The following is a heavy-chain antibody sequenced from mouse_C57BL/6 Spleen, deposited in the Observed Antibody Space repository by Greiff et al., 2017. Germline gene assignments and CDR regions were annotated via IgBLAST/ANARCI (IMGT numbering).Heavy chain of an antibody. CDR3: ARPYEGY. D-gene: IGHD1-1*01. Sequence: QVQLQQPGAELVMPGASVKLSCKASGYTFTRYWLHWVKQRPGQGLEWIGEIDPSDSYTNYNQKFKGKSTLTVDKSSSTAYMQLSSLTSEDSAVYYCARPYEGYWGQGTTLTVSS. V-gene: IGHV1-69*01. CDR2: IDPSDSYT. J-gene: IGHJ2*01. CDR1: GYTFTRYW.